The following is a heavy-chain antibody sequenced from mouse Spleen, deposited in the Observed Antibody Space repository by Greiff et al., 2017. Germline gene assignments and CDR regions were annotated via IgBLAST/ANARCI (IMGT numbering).Heavy chain of an antibody. D-gene: IGHD2-9*01. CDR3: ARSYYGYDGGYFDV. J-gene: IGHJ1*01. CDR2: IWSGGST. Sequence: VQRVESGPGLVQPSQSLSITCTVSGFSLTSYGVHWVRQSPGKGLEWLGVIWSGGSTDYNAAFISRLSISKDNSKSQVFFKMNSLQADDTAIYYCARSYYGYDGGYFDVWGAGTTVTVSS. V-gene: IGHV2-2*01. CDR1: GFSLTSYG.